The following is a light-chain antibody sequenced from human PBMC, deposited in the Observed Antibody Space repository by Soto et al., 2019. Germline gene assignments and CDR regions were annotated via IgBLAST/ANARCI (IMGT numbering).Light chain of an antibody. CDR1: QRVSSY. J-gene: IGKJ2*01. CDR3: QQYNNWPYT. V-gene: IGKV3-15*01. Sequence: EIVLTQSPAILSASPGGRATLSCRASQRVSSYFAWYQQKPGQAPTLLIYPASTRATGIPARFSGSGSGTEFTLTISSLQSEDFAVYYCQQYNNWPYTFGQGTKLEIK. CDR2: PAS.